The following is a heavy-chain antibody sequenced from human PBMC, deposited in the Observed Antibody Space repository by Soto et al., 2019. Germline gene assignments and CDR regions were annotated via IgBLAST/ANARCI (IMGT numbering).Heavy chain of an antibody. Sequence: QVQLVQSGAEVKKPGSSVKVSCKASGGTFSNSAISWVRQAPGQGLEWMGGIMPIFRTADYAQSFQGRVTITADESTSTAYMELISLRSEDTAVYYWARDIDRLQLGGNYYYIMDVWGQGTMVTVSS. CDR2: IMPIFRTA. CDR3: ARDIDRLQLGGNYYYIMDV. CDR1: GGTFSNSA. D-gene: IGHD5-12*01. J-gene: IGHJ6*02. V-gene: IGHV1-69*12.